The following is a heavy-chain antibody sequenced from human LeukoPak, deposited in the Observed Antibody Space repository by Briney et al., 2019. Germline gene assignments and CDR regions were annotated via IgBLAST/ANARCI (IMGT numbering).Heavy chain of an antibody. Sequence: PSETLSLTCTVSGGSISSYYWSWLRQPPGKGLEWIGLIYYSGSTNYNPSLKSRVTISVDTSKNQFSLKLNSVTAADTAVYYCARSSEGRYYYDSRGYSYYYYYMDVWGKGTTVTISS. CDR1: GGSISSYY. CDR3: ARSSEGRYYYDSRGYSYYYYYMDV. J-gene: IGHJ6*03. CDR2: IYYSGST. V-gene: IGHV4-59*01. D-gene: IGHD3-22*01.